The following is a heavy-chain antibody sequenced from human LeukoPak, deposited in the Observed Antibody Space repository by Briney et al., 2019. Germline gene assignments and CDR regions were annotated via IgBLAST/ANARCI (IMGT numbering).Heavy chain of an antibody. CDR3: ARWGYFDSSGYFVAEY. D-gene: IGHD3-22*01. V-gene: IGHV4-59*01. Sequence: SETLSLTCTVSGDSISNYYWNWIRQPPVKGLEYIGWIHYSGSTDYNPSLKSRVTISLDRSKRQLSLNLRSVTAADTAVYYCARWGYFDSSGYFVAEYRGQGTLVTVSS. CDR1: GDSISNYY. J-gene: IGHJ4*02. CDR2: IHYSGST.